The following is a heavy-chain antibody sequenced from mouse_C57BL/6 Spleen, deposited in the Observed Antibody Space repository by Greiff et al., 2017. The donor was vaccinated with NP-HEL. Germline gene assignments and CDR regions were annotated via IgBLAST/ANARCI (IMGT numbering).Heavy chain of an antibody. J-gene: IGHJ3*01. CDR1: GFTFSDYG. CDR2: ISSGSSTI. D-gene: IGHD2-10*01. V-gene: IGHV5-17*01. Sequence: EVKVVESGGGLVKPGGSLKLSCAASGFTFSDYGMHWVRQAPEKGLEWVAYISSGSSTIYYADTVKGRFTISRDNAKNTLFLQMTSLRSEDTAMYYCARAYYGNWAWFAYWGQGTLVTVSA. CDR3: ARAYYGNWAWFAY.